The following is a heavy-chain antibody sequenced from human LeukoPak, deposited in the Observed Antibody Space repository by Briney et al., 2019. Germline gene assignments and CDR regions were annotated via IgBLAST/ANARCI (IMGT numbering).Heavy chain of an antibody. CDR3: ARGRRSSSSYYYYYYMDV. V-gene: IGHV4-34*01. CDR1: GFTFTTYW. J-gene: IGHJ6*03. D-gene: IGHD6-6*01. CDR2: INHSGST. Sequence: GSLRLSCAASGFTFTTYWMSWVRQPPGKGLEWIGEINHSGSTNYNPSLKSRVTISVDTSKNQFSLKLSSVTAADTAVYYCARGRRSSSSYYYYYYMDVWGKGTTVTVSS.